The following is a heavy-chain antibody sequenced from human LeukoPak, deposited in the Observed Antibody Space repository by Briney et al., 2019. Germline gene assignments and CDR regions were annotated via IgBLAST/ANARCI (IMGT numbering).Heavy chain of an antibody. D-gene: IGHD3-10*01. Sequence: SVKVSCKASGGTFSSYAISWVRQAPGQGLERMGGIIPIFGTANYAQKFQGRVTITADKSTSTAYMELSSLRSEDTAVYYCASGESGRGAFEIWGQGAMVTVSS. CDR2: IIPIFGTA. CDR3: ASGESGRGAFEI. CDR1: GGTFSSYA. J-gene: IGHJ3*02. V-gene: IGHV1-69*06.